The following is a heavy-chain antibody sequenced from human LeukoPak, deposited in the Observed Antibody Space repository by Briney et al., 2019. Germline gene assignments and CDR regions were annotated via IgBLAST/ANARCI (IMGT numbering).Heavy chain of an antibody. Sequence: GSLRLSCAASGFSFNEYAMHWVRQAPGKGLEWVSGINSDGSSTSYADSVKGRFTISRDNAKNTLYLQMNSLRAEDTAVYYCARDARLDYYDSSGYSDYWGQGTLVTVSS. D-gene: IGHD3-22*01. CDR3: ARDARLDYYDSSGYSDY. CDR1: GFSFNEYA. CDR2: INSDGSST. V-gene: IGHV3-74*01. J-gene: IGHJ4*02.